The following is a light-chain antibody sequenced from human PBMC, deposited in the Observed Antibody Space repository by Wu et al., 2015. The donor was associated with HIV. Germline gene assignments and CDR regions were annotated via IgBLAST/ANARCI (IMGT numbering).Light chain of an antibody. J-gene: IGKJ4*01. V-gene: IGKV3-20*01. CDR2: GAS. CDR1: QSVSSSY. Sequence: EIVLTRSPGTLSLSPGERATLSCRASQSVSSSYLAWYQQKHGQAPRLLIYGASSRATGIPDRFSGSGSGTDFTLTISRVEPEDFAVYYCQQYGSSPQGTFGGGTKVEIK. CDR3: QQYGSSPQGT.